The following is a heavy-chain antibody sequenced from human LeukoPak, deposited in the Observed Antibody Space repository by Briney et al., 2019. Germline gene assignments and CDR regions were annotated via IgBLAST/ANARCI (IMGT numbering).Heavy chain of an antibody. J-gene: IGHJ4*02. Sequence: GGSLRLSCAASGFTFSSYGMHWVRQAPGKGLEWVSSISSSSSYIYYADSVKGRFTISRDNAKNSLYLQMNSLRAEDTAVYYCARDLGGGSCYDYWGQGTLVTVSS. V-gene: IGHV3-21*01. CDR1: GFTFSSYG. CDR3: ARDLGGGSCYDY. D-gene: IGHD2-15*01. CDR2: ISSSSSYI.